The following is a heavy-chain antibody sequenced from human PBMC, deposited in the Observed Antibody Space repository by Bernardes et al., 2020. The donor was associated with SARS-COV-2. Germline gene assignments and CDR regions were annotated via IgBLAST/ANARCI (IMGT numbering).Heavy chain of an antibody. V-gene: IGHV3-74*01. CDR2: ISPDGSTT. CDR3: VRGPSDGHGRFEY. Sequence: GGSLRLSCAVSGFTFSSYWMHWVRQAPGKGLVWVSRISPDGSTTTYADSVKGRFTISRDNAKNTLYMQMNSLGVEETTVYFCVRGPSDGHGRFEYWGQGTLRTISS. CDR1: GFTFSSYW. J-gene: IGHJ4*02.